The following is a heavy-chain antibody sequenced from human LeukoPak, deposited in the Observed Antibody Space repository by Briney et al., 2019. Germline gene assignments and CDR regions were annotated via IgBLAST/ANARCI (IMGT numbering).Heavy chain of an antibody. V-gene: IGHV3-48*01. CDR2: ISSSSSTI. J-gene: IGHJ4*02. Sequence: LPGGSLRLSCAASGFTFSSYSMNWVRQAPGKGLEWVSYISSSSSTIYYADSVKGRFTISRDNAKNSLYLQMNSLRAEDTAVYYCARTDYGGNPELDYWGQGTLVTVSS. D-gene: IGHD4-23*01. CDR3: ARTDYGGNPELDY. CDR1: GFTFSSYS.